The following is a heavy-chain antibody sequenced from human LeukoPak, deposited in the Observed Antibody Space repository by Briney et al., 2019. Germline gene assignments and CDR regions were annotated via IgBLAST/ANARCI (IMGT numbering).Heavy chain of an antibody. V-gene: IGHV3-33*01. CDR1: EFTFSSHA. D-gene: IGHD3-16*01. CDR3: ARDLTSAYWSPGGYYYYMDV. CDR2: IWYDGINK. Sequence: GGSLRLSCAASEFTFSSHAMHWVRQAPGKGLEWVAVIWYDGINKYYADSVKGRFTISRDDARNSVYLHLNALRVDDTAVYYCARDLTSAYWSPGGYYYYMDVWGKGTAVTVSS. J-gene: IGHJ6*03.